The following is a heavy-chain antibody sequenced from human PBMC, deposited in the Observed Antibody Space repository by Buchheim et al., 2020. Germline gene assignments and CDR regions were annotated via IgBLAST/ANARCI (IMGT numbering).Heavy chain of an antibody. Sequence: EVQLVESGGGLVKPGESLRLSCAASGFTINGAWMDWVRQAPGKGLEWVGRIRSKGDGGTADYAAPVKGRFIISRDDSQNTLYLQMNSLKTEDTAVYYCVTDEGATRPGYFDYWGQGTL. J-gene: IGHJ4*02. CDR3: VTDEGATRPGYFDY. CDR2: IRSKGDGGTA. CDR1: GFTINGAW. V-gene: IGHV3-15*01. D-gene: IGHD1-1*01.